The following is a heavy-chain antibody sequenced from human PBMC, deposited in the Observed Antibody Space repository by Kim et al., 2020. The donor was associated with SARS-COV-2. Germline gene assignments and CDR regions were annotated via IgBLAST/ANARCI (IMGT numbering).Heavy chain of an antibody. CDR2: INPSGGST. Sequence: ASVKVSCKASGYTFTSYYMHWVRQAPGQGLEWMGIINPSGGSTSYAQKFQGRVTMTRDTSTSTVYMELSSLRSEDTAVYYCARVGYSSSSGRGTWFDPWGQGTLVTVSS. CDR3: ARVGYSSSSGRGTWFDP. D-gene: IGHD6-6*01. V-gene: IGHV1-46*01. CDR1: GYTFTSYY. J-gene: IGHJ5*02.